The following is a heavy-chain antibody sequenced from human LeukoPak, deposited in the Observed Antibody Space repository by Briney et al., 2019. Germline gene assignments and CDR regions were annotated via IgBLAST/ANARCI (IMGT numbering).Heavy chain of an antibody. V-gene: IGHV4-34*01. CDR1: GGSFSGYY. CDR3: ARGALRSSRGDY. J-gene: IGHJ4*02. Sequence: SETLSLTCAVYGGSFSGYYWSWIRQPPGMGLEWIGEINHSGSTNYNPSLKSRVTISVDTSKNQFSLKLSSVTAADTAVYYCARGALRSSRGDYWGQGTLVTVSS. CDR2: INHSGST. D-gene: IGHD6-13*01.